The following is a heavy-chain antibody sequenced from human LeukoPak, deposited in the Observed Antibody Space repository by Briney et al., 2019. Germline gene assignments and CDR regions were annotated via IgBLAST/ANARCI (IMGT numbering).Heavy chain of an antibody. Sequence: PSQTLSLTCTVSGGSISSGGYYWSWIRQHPGKGLEWIGYIYYNGSTYYNPSLKSRVTISVDTSKNQFSLKLSSVTAADTAVYYCARAGDYGDFPEFWYLDLWGRGTLVTVSS. D-gene: IGHD4-17*01. CDR1: GGSISSGGYY. CDR2: IYYNGST. V-gene: IGHV4-31*03. CDR3: ARAGDYGDFPEFWYLDL. J-gene: IGHJ2*01.